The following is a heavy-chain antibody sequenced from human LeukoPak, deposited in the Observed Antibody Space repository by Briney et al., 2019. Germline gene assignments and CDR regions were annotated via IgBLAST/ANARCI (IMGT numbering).Heavy chain of an antibody. CDR3: ARGQIAVAGPPYDAFDI. V-gene: IGHV1-2*06. J-gene: IGHJ3*02. CDR2: INPNSGGT. CDR1: GYTFTGYY. D-gene: IGHD6-19*01. Sequence: ASVKVSCKASGYTFTGYYMHWLRQAPGQGLEWMGRINPNSGGTNYAQKFQGRVTMTRDTSISTAYMELSRLRSDDTAVYYCARGQIAVAGPPYDAFDIWGQGTMVTVSS.